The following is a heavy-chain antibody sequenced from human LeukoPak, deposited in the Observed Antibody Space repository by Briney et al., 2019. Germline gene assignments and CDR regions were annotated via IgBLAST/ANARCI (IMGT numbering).Heavy chain of an antibody. D-gene: IGHD1-26*01. CDR2: INPSRGST. V-gene: IGHV1-46*01. J-gene: IGHJ6*03. CDR1: GYTFTSYY. CDR3: ARLARYSWSPISPLYYYYYMDV. Sequence: GASVKVSCKASGYTFTSYYMHWVRQAPGQGLEWMGIINPSRGSTSYAQKFQGRVTMTRDMSTSTVYMELSSLRSEDTAVYYCARLARYSWSPISPLYYYYYMDVWGKGTTVTVSS.